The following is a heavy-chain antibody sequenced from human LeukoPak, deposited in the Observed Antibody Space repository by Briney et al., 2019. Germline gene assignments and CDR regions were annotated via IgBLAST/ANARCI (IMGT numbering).Heavy chain of an antibody. V-gene: IGHV3-21*06. CDR3: ARLRGNTDSSGFFYYYDY. Sequence: TGGSLRLSCAASGFSFSSYSFNWVRQAPGKGLEWVPSINTVSSYIYYADSLKGRFTISRDNAKNSVYLQMDSLRAEDSAVYYCARLRGNTDSSGFFYYYDYWGQGTLVTVSS. CDR2: INTVSSYI. CDR1: GFSFSSYS. D-gene: IGHD3-22*01. J-gene: IGHJ4*02.